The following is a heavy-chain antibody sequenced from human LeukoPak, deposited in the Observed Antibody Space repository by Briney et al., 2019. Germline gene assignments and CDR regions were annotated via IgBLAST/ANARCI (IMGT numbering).Heavy chain of an antibody. V-gene: IGHV3-21*01. CDR1: GFTFSSYS. D-gene: IGHD2-2*02. Sequence: GGSLRLSCAASGFTFSSYSMNRVRQAPGKGLEWVSSISSSSSYIYYADSVKGRFTISRDNAKNSLYLQMNSLRAEDTAVYYCARVFCSSTSCYKGNFDYWGQGTLVTVSS. CDR3: ARVFCSSTSCYKGNFDY. J-gene: IGHJ4*02. CDR2: ISSSSSYI.